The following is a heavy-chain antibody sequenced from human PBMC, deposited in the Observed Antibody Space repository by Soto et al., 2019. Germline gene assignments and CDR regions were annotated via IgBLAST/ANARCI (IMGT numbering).Heavy chain of an antibody. Sequence: ESGGGLVKPGGSLRLSCAASGFTFSSYSMNWVRQAPGKGLEWVSSISSSSSYIYYADSVKGRFTISRDNAKNSLYLQMNGLRAEDTAVYYCAKDSEGGGGVDYWGQGTLVTVSS. V-gene: IGHV3-21*01. D-gene: IGHD3-16*01. J-gene: IGHJ4*02. CDR3: AKDSEGGGGVDY. CDR2: ISSSSSYI. CDR1: GFTFSSYS.